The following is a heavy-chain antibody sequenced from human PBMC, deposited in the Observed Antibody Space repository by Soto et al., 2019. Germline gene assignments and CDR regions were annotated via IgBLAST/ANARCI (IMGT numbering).Heavy chain of an antibody. CDR3: ARDMPSYYYDSSGYRWFDP. V-gene: IGHV4-4*07. Sequence: PSETLSLTCTVSGGSISSYYWSWIRQPAGKGLEWIGRIYTSGSTNYNPSLKGRVTMSVDTSKNQFSLKLSSVTAADTAVYYCARDMPSYYYDSSGYRWFDPWGQGTLVTVSS. D-gene: IGHD3-22*01. CDR2: IYTSGST. J-gene: IGHJ5*02. CDR1: GGSISSYY.